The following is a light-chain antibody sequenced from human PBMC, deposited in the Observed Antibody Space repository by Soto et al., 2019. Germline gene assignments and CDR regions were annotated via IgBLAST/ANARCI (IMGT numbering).Light chain of an antibody. Sequence: QSALTQPPSASGSPGQSVTISCTGTSSDVGGYNYVSWYQQHPGKAPKLMMYEVSKRPSAVPDRFSGSKSGNTASLTVSGLQAEDEADYYCSSYAGSNNLVFGGGTKLTVL. CDR2: EVS. J-gene: IGLJ2*01. CDR3: SSYAGSNNLV. V-gene: IGLV2-8*01. CDR1: SSDVGGYNY.